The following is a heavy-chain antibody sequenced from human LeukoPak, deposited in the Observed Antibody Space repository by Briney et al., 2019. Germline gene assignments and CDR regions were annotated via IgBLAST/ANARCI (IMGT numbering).Heavy chain of an antibody. J-gene: IGHJ4*02. D-gene: IGHD6-13*01. V-gene: IGHV3-11*01. Sequence: KPGGSLRLSCAASGFTFSDYYMSWIRQAPGKGLEWVSYISSSGSTIYYADSVKGRFTISRDNAKNSLYLQMNSLRAEDTALYYCAKDWAAAGRFDYWGQGTLVTVSS. CDR2: ISSSGSTI. CDR1: GFTFSDYY. CDR3: AKDWAAAGRFDY.